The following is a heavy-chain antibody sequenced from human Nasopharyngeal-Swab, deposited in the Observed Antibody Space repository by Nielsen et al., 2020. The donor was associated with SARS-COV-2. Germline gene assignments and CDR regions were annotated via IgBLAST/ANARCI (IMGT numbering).Heavy chain of an antibody. J-gene: IGHJ6*03. D-gene: IGHD7-27*01. Sequence: SETLSLTCAVYGGSFSGYYWSWIRQPPGKGLEWIGEINHSGSINYNPSLKSRVTISVDTSKNQFSLKLSSVTAADTAVYYCARTPLGPYYYMDVWGKGTTVTVSS. CDR3: ARTPLGPYYYMDV. CDR2: INHSGSI. V-gene: IGHV4-34*01. CDR1: GGSFSGYY.